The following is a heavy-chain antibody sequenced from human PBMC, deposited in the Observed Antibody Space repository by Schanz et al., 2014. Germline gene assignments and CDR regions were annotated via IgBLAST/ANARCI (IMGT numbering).Heavy chain of an antibody. CDR3: AKSYDTSGYSGFDY. D-gene: IGHD3-22*01. J-gene: IGHJ4*02. V-gene: IGHV3-30*18. Sequence: VQLVESGGGLVQPGGSLRLSCAASGFTFSGYAMSWVRQAPGRGLEWVAVISYHGSEKYYADSVKGRFTISRDNSKNTLYLQMNSLRTEDTAVYFCAKSYDTSGYSGFDYWGQGTLVTVSS. CDR1: GFTFSGYA. CDR2: ISYHGSEK.